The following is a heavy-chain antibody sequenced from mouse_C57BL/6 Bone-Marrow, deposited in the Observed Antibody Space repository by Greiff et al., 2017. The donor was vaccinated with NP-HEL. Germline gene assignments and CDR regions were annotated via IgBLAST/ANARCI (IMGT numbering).Heavy chain of an antibody. CDR3: ARSRGY. Sequence: QVQLQQPGAELVKPGASVKLSCKASGYTFTSYWMQWVKQRPGQGLEWIGAIVPSDSYTNYNQKFKGKATLTVDTSSSTAYMQLSSLTAEDSAVYYCARSRGYWGQGTTLTVSS. CDR2: IVPSDSYT. J-gene: IGHJ2*01. V-gene: IGHV1-50*01. CDR1: GYTFTSYW.